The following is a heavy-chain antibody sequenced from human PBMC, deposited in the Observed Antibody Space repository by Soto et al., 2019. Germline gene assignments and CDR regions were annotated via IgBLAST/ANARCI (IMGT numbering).Heavy chain of an antibody. D-gene: IGHD5-18*01. V-gene: IGHV1-18*04. CDR2: ISAYNGNT. CDR3: AXVGPDTAMVTSGYGMDV. J-gene: IGHJ6*02. Sequence: ASVKVSCKASGHTFTSYGISWVRQAPGQGLEWMGWISAYNGNTNYAQKLQGRVTMTTDTSTSTAYMELRSLRSDDTAVYYCAXVGPDTAMVTSGYGMDVWGRGTTVTVSS. CDR1: GHTFTSYG.